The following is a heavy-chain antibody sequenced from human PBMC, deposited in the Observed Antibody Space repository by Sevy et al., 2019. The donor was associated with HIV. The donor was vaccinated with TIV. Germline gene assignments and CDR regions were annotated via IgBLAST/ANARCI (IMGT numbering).Heavy chain of an antibody. V-gene: IGHV3-11*04. J-gene: IGHJ3*02. D-gene: IGHD3-22*01. CDR1: GFTFIDYY. CDR3: ARNYHDNTGPGKGIDI. Sequence: GGSLRLSCAASGFTFIDYYMSWIRQAPGKGLEWVSYISSSSSDSSVYYADSVKGRFTISRDNAKNSLYLQMNSLRAEDTAVYYCARNYHDNTGPGKGIDIWGQGTMVTVSS. CDR2: ISSSSSDSSV.